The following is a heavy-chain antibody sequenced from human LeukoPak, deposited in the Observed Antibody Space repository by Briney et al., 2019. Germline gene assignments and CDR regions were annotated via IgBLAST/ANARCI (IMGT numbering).Heavy chain of an antibody. CDR2: INHSGST. Sequence: SETLSLTCAVYGGSFSGYYWSWIRQPPGKGLERIGEINHSGSTNYNPSLKSRVTISVDTSKNQFSLKLSSVTAADTAVYYCARDRYSGYEPTPLDYWGQGTLVTVSS. CDR1: GGSFSGYY. J-gene: IGHJ4*02. V-gene: IGHV4-34*01. D-gene: IGHD5-12*01. CDR3: ARDRYSGYEPTPLDY.